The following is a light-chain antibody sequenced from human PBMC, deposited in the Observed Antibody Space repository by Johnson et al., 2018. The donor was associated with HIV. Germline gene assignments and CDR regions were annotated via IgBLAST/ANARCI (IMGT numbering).Light chain of an antibody. J-gene: IGLJ1*01. CDR3: GTWRSLAIFFV. CDR1: SSNIGNNY. Sequence: QSILTQPPSVSAAPGQKVTISCSGSSSNIGNNYVSWYQQVPGTAPKLLIYDNNRRPSGIPDRFSGSKSGASATLVITGLQPGDEADYYCGTWRSLAIFFVVGTGTMVSVL. V-gene: IGLV1-51*01. CDR2: DNN.